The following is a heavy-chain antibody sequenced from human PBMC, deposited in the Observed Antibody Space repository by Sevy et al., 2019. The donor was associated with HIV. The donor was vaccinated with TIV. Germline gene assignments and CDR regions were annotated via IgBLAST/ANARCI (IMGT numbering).Heavy chain of an antibody. CDR3: VRAIGAAGSY. D-gene: IGHD6-13*01. J-gene: IGHJ4*02. CDR2: IKEDGSMI. CDR1: GFSFSSYW. Sequence: GGSLRLSCEASGFSFSSYWMNWVRQAPGKGLEWVANIKEDGSMIYYVDSVKGRFTISRDNAKNSVYLQMTSLRAEDAALYYCVRAIGAAGSYWGQRTLVTVSS. V-gene: IGHV3-7*01.